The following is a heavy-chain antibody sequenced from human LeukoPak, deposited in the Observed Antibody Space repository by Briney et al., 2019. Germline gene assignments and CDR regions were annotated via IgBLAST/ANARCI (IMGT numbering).Heavy chain of an antibody. J-gene: IGHJ4*02. CDR1: GFTFSSYW. Sequence: PGGSLRLSCAASGFTFSSYWMHWVRQTPGKGLVWVSHINGDGSSTNYADSVKGRFTISRDNAKNTLYLQMNSLSVEDTAVYYCARDNACVDYWGQGTLVTVSS. CDR3: ARDNACVDY. CDR2: INGDGSST. V-gene: IGHV3-74*01.